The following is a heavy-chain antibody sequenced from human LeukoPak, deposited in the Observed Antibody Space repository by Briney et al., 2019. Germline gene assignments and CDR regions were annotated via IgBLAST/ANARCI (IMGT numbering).Heavy chain of an antibody. J-gene: IGHJ6*02. CDR3: ARGRGPLLWFGESNYYYYGMDV. Sequence: ASVKVSCKASGYTFTGYYMHWVRQAPGQGLEWMGWINPNSGGTNYAQKFQGRFTMTRDTSISTAYMELSRLRSDDTAVYYCARGRGPLLWFGESNYYYYGMDVWGQGTTVTVSS. V-gene: IGHV1-2*02. D-gene: IGHD3-10*01. CDR2: INPNSGGT. CDR1: GYTFTGYY.